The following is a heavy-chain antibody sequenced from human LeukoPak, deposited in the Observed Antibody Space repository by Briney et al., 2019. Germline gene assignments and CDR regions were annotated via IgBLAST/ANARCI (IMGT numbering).Heavy chain of an antibody. Sequence: SETLSLTCTVSGGSISSSSYYWGWIRQPPGRGLEWIGSIYYSGTTYYNPSLKSRVTISVDTSKNQFSLRLSSVTAADTAVYYCARDPPSYYDSSSGWGQGTMVTVSS. CDR3: ARDPPSYYDSSSG. D-gene: IGHD3-22*01. CDR2: IYYSGTT. CDR1: GGSISSSSYY. V-gene: IGHV4-39*07. J-gene: IGHJ3*01.